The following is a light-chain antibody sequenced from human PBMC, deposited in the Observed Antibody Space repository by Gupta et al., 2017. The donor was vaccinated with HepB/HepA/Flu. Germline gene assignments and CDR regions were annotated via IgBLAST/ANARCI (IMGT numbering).Light chain of an antibody. CDR3: QHEDNWPSN. CDR1: QSVGTN. J-gene: IGKJ2*02. Sequence: EIVMTQSPATLSVSPGERATLSCRASQSVGTNLAWYQQKPGQAPRFLIYGASTRTSGIPARFSGSGSGTEFTLTISNRQSEDFAVYYCQHEDNWPSNFGQGTKLDIK. V-gene: IGKV3-15*01. CDR2: GAS.